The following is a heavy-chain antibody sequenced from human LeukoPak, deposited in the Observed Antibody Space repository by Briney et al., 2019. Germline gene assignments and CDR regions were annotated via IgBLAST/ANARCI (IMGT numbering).Heavy chain of an antibody. J-gene: IGHJ6*02. CDR3: ARDSREGDNQLAPYGLHV. Sequence: GGSLRLSCAASAFTFSSYSMNWVRQAPGKGLEWVSSISSSSSYIYYADSVKGRFTISRDNAKNSLYLQMNSLRAEDTAVYYCARDSREGDNQLAPYGLHVWGQRTTVTVPS. D-gene: IGHD1-14*01. CDR2: ISSSSSYI. V-gene: IGHV3-21*01. CDR1: AFTFSSYS.